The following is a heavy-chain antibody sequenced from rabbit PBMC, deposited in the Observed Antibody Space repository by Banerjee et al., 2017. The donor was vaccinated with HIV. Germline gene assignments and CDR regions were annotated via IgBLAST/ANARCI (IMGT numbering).Heavy chain of an antibody. D-gene: IGHD3-1*01. CDR3: ARSLTGDGYIFNL. V-gene: IGHV1S43*01. J-gene: IGHJ4*01. CDR1: GFDFSSYYY. Sequence: QLKESGGGLVQPGGSLKLSCKASGFDFSSYYYLCWVRQAPGKGLEWIGYIDPVFDTTYYASWVNGRFTISSHNAQNTLYLQLTSLTAADTATYFCARSLTGDGYIFNLWGQGNLVTVS. CDR2: IDPVFDTT.